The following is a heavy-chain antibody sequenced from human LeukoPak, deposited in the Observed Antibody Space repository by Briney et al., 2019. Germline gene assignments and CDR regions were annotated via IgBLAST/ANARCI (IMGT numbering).Heavy chain of an antibody. V-gene: IGHV3-30*04. CDR1: GFTFSSYA. Sequence: PGGSLRLSCAASGFTFSSYAMYWVRQTPGKGLEWVALISYDGINRYYADSVKGRFTISRDNSKNTLYLQMNSLRAEDTAVYYCARSPYSSSWFYFDYWGQGTLLTVSS. D-gene: IGHD6-13*01. CDR3: ARSPYSSSWFYFDY. J-gene: IGHJ4*02. CDR2: ISYDGINR.